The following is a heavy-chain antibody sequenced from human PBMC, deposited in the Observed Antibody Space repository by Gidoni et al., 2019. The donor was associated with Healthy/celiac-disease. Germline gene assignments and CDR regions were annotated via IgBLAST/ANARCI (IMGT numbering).Heavy chain of an antibody. CDR2: IYYSGST. CDR1: GGSISSGGYS. CDR3: ARGGMTTPLGRIDY. J-gene: IGHJ4*02. V-gene: IGHV4-30-4*07. Sequence: QVQLQESGPGLLKPSQTLSLTCAVPGGSISSGGYSWSWIRQPPGKGLEWIGYIYYSGSTYYNPSLKSRVTISVDTSKNQFSLKLSSVTAADTAVYYCARGGMTTPLGRIDYWGQGTLVTVSS.